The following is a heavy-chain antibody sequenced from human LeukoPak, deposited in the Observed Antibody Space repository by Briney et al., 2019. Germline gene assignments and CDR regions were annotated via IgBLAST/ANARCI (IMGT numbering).Heavy chain of an antibody. CDR2: IYPGHSDT. Sequence: GESLKISCKGSGYRSTNYWIGWVRQMPGKGLEWMGIIYPGHSDTRYSPSFQGQVTISADKSISTAYLQWSSLKASDTAIYYCARGFGELLYPFDHWGQGTLVIVSS. CDR1: GYRSTNYW. J-gene: IGHJ4*02. V-gene: IGHV5-51*01. D-gene: IGHD3-10*01. CDR3: ARGFGELLYPFDH.